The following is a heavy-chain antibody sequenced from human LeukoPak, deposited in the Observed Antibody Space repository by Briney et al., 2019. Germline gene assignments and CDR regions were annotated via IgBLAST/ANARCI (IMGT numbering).Heavy chain of an antibody. CDR2: ISSNGSNI. CDR1: GLPFSNYE. J-gene: IGHJ4*02. Sequence: PGGSLRLSCTASGLPFSNYEMNWVRQAPGEGLEWDSYISSNGSNINDAASVKGQFHISRDNAKNSLYLQMNNLRAEDTAVYYCARGAFRGVGSSNNYLAYWGQGTLVTVAS. CDR3: ARGAFRGVGSSNNYLAY. V-gene: IGHV3-48*03. D-gene: IGHD2-2*01.